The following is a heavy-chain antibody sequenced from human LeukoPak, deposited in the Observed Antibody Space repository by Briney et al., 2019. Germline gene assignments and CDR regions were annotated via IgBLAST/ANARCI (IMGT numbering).Heavy chain of an antibody. Sequence: AGGSLRLSCAASGFIFSDYWVHWVRQVPGKGLVWVSTIKGDGTITNYADSVKGRFTISRDNAKSTLYLQMNSLGVEDSGIYYCARDGPAATGPDLDYWGQGTLVTVSS. CDR2: IKGDGTIT. CDR3: ARDGPAATGPDLDY. V-gene: IGHV3-74*01. J-gene: IGHJ4*02. D-gene: IGHD6-13*01. CDR1: GFIFSDYW.